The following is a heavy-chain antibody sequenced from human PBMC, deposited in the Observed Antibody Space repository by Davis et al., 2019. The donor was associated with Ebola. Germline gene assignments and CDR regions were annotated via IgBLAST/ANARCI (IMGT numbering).Heavy chain of an antibody. CDR1: GFTFSNYD. J-gene: IGHJ4*02. CDR3: ARYCHYTDCSYFDC. V-gene: IGHV3-23*01. Sequence: GESLKISCAASGFTFSNYDMSWVRHVPGKGLEWVSTFSASEGHTHYSDSVRGRFTISRDNSKNTLYLQMNGLRAEDTATYYCARYCHYTDCSYFDCWGQGTMVAVSS. CDR2: FSASEGHT. D-gene: IGHD2-15*01.